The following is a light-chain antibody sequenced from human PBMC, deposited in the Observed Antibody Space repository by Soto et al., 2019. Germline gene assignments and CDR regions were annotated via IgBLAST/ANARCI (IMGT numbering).Light chain of an antibody. V-gene: IGKV3-20*01. Sequence: EIVLTQSPGTLSLSPGDRATLSCRASQTVSNNYLAWYQQTPGQAPRLLIYLASSRATGIPDRFSGSGSGTDFTLTVSRLEPEDFAVYDCHQYCTSPFTFGPGTKVDSK. CDR2: LAS. CDR1: QTVSNNY. J-gene: IGKJ3*01. CDR3: HQYCTSPFT.